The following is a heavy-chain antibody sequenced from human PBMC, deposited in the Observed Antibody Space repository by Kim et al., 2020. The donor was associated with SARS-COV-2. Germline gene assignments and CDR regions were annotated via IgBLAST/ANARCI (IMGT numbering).Heavy chain of an antibody. D-gene: IGHD3-22*01. CDR3: AKGSREYYYDSSGYYPRD. V-gene: IGHV3-23*01. J-gene: IGHJ4*02. Sequence: GRFTISRDNSKTTLYLQMNSLRAEDTAVYYCAKGSREYYYDSSGYYPRDWGQGTLVTVSS.